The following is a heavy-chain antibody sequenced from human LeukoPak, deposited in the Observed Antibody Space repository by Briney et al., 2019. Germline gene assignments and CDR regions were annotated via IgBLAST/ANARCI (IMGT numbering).Heavy chain of an antibody. D-gene: IGHD6-25*01. CDR2: ISNSGSSI. CDR3: ARKKRSFDI. J-gene: IGHJ3*02. Sequence: GGSLRLSFAASGFTFSDYYMTWIRQTPGKGLEWISYISNSGSSIYYTGSVKGRFTISRDNAKNSLYLQMNSLRAEDSAVYYCARKKRSFDIWGQGTVVTV. V-gene: IGHV3-11*01. CDR1: GFTFSDYY.